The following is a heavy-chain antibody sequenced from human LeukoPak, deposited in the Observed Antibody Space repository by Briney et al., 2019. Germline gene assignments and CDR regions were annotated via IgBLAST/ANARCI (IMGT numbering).Heavy chain of an antibody. D-gene: IGHD3-10*01. V-gene: IGHV4-39*01. CDR1: GGSISSSSYY. CDR2: IYYSGST. Sequence: SETLSLTCTVSGGSISSSSYYWGWIRQPPGKGLEWIGCIYYSGSTYYNPSLKSRVTISVDTSKNQFSLKLSSVTAADTAVYYCARRPNYGSGSPRDYYYGMDVWGQGTTVTVSS. CDR3: ARRPNYGSGSPRDYYYGMDV. J-gene: IGHJ6*02.